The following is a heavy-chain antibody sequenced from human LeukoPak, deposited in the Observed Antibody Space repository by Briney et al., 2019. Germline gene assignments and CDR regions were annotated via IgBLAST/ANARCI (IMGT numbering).Heavy chain of an antibody. CDR2: ISSSSSYI. CDR3: ARDRAHNSWSDY. V-gene: IGHV3-21*01. Sequence: GGSLRLSCAASGFTFSSYSMNWVRQAPGRGLEWVSSISSSSSYIYYADSVKGRFTISRDNAKNSLYLQMNSLRAEDTAVYYCARDRAHNSWSDYWGQGTLVTVSS. D-gene: IGHD6-13*01. CDR1: GFTFSSYS. J-gene: IGHJ4*02.